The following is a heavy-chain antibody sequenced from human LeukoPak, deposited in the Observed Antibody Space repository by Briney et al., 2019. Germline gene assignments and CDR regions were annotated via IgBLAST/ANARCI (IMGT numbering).Heavy chain of an antibody. V-gene: IGHV1-69*13. D-gene: IGHD5-12*01. CDR3: ASDARLNWFDP. CDR1: LGTFISYA. CDR2: ILPIFGTA. J-gene: IGHJ5*02. Sequence: SVNVSCKASLGTFISYALSWVRQAPGQGLEWMGGILPIFGTANYAQKFQGRVTITADESASTAYMELSSLRSEDTAVYYCASDARLNWFDPWGQGTLVTVSS.